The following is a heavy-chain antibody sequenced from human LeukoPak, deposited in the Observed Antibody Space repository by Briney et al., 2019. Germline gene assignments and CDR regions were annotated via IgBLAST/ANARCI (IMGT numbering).Heavy chain of an antibody. V-gene: IGHV4-34*01. Sequence: SETLSLTCTVSGGSISSYYWSWIRQPPGKGLEWIGEINHSGSTNYNPSLKSRVTISVDTSKNQFSLKLSSVTAADTAVYYCARLSRGYSSGWPYYYYMDVWGKGTTVTISS. D-gene: IGHD6-19*01. CDR1: GGSISSYY. J-gene: IGHJ6*03. CDR2: INHSGST. CDR3: ARLSRGYSSGWPYYYYMDV.